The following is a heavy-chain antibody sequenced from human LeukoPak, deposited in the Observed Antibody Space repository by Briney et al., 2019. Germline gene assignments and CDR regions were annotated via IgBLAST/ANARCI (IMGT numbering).Heavy chain of an antibody. CDR2: ISTSGSNT. D-gene: IGHD3-10*02. CDR1: GITLSDYE. V-gene: IGHV3-48*03. CDR3: ARGALHVFDY. Sequence: GGSLRLSCAASGITLSDYEINWVRQAPGKGLEWVSSISTSGSNTYYADSVKGRFTITRDNAKNSLFLQMNTLTAEDTAVYYCARGALHVFDYWGQGTPVTVSS. J-gene: IGHJ4*02.